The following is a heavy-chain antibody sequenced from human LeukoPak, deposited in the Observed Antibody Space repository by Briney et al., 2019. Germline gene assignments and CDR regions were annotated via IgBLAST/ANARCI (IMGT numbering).Heavy chain of an antibody. CDR3: ATEIVGANDY. Sequence: GGSLRFSCVASGFSFSRHAMNWVRQAPGKGLEWVSYISSSSSTIYYADSVKGRFTISRDNAKNSLYLQMNSLRAEDTAVYYCATEIVGANDYWGQGTLVTVSS. V-gene: IGHV3-48*01. D-gene: IGHD1-26*01. CDR1: GFSFSRHA. CDR2: ISSSSSTI. J-gene: IGHJ4*02.